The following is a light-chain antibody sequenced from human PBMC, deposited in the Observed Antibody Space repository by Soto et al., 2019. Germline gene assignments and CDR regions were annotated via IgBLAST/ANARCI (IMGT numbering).Light chain of an antibody. Sequence: EIVLTQSPGTLSLSTGERATLSCRASQSVSSYLAWYQQKPGQAPRLLIYGASSRATGIPDRFSGSGSGTDFTLTISRLEPEDFAVYYCQQYGSSLIPFGQGTRLAIK. CDR3: QQYGSSLIP. CDR2: GAS. V-gene: IGKV3-20*01. J-gene: IGKJ5*01. CDR1: QSVSSY.